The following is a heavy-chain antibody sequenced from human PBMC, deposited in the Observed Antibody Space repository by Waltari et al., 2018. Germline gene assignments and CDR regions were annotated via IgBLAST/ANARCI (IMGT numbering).Heavy chain of an antibody. CDR1: GGSISSYY. V-gene: IGHV4-59*08. D-gene: IGHD3-3*01. Sequence: GPGLVKPSETLSLACTVSGGSISSYYWSWIRQPPGKGLEWIGYIYYSGSTNYNPSLKSRVTISVDTSKNQFALKLSSVTAADTAVYYCARGIFGTPGFDYWGQGTLVTVSS. CDR2: IYYSGST. CDR3: ARGIFGTPGFDY. J-gene: IGHJ4*02.